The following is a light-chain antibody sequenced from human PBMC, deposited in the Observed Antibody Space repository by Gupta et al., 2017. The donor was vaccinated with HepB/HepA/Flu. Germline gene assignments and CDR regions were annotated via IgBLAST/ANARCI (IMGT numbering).Light chain of an antibody. CDR3: QQRSNWPRT. CDR1: QSVTNN. V-gene: IGKV3-11*01. CDR2: DTS. Sequence: DIVLTQSPDTLSLSPGERATLSCRASQSVTNNLAWYQQKPGQAPRLLIYDTSNRATGIPARFSGSGSGTDFTLTISSLETEDFAVYYCQQRSNWPRTFGGGTNVEIK. J-gene: IGKJ4*01.